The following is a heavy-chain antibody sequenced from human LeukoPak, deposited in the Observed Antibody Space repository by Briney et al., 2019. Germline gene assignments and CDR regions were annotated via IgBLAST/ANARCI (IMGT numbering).Heavy chain of an antibody. CDR3: AKDVSYDSSGYYLLDY. CDR2: ISTNGGSR. V-gene: IGHV3-64*04. D-gene: IGHD3-22*01. CDR1: GFTFSLYA. J-gene: IGHJ4*02. Sequence: SGGSLRLSCSASGFTFSLYAIHWVRQAPGKGLEYVSAISTNGGSRYYADSVRGRFTISRDNSKNTLYLQMNSLRAEDTAVYYCAKDVSYDSSGYYLLDYWGQGTLVTVSS.